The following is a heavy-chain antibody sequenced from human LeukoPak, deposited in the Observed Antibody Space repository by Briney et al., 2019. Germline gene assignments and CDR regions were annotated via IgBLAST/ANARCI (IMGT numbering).Heavy chain of an antibody. J-gene: IGHJ6*02. CDR3: ARELMVYGNYYYYGMDV. V-gene: IGHV6-1*01. Sequence: SQTLSLTCAISGDSVSSNSAAWNWIRQSPSRGLEWLGRTYYRSKWYNDYAVSVKSRITINPDTSKNQFSLQLSSVTPEDTAVYYCARELMVYGNYYYYGMDVWGQGTTVTVSS. D-gene: IGHD2-8*01. CDR1: GDSVSSNSAA. CDR2: TYYRSKWYN.